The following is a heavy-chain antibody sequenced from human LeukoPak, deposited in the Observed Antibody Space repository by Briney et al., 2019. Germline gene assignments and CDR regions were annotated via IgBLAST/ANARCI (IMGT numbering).Heavy chain of an antibody. CDR1: GFTFSTYS. Sequence: PGGSLRLSCAASGFTFSTYSMNWVRQAPGKGLEWVSAISGSGGSTYYADSVKGRFTISRDNSKNTLYLQMNSLRAEDTAVYYCAKDQSSGYYFEGSVGYWGQGTLVTVSS. V-gene: IGHV3-23*01. J-gene: IGHJ4*02. CDR3: AKDQSSGYYFEGSVGY. CDR2: ISGSGGST. D-gene: IGHD3-22*01.